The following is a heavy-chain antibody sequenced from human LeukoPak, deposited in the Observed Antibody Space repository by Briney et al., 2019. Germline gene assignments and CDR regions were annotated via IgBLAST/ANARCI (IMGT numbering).Heavy chain of an antibody. Sequence: PSETLSLTCTVSGGSISNYYWSWIRQPAGKGLEWIGRIYTSGSTNYNPSLKSRVTMSVDTSKNQFSLKLSSVTAADTAVYYCARAHYYDSSGYTNWFDPWGQGTLVTVSS. J-gene: IGHJ5*02. D-gene: IGHD3-22*01. CDR1: GGSISNYY. CDR3: ARAHYYDSSGYTNWFDP. V-gene: IGHV4-4*07. CDR2: IYTSGST.